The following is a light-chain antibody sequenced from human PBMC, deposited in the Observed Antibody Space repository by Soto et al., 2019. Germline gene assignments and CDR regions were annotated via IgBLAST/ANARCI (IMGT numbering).Light chain of an antibody. J-gene: IGLJ2*01. CDR3: SSYTSGTTPVV. CDR2: DVS. V-gene: IGLV2-14*03. CDR1: SSDVGGYNY. Sequence: QSALTQPASVSGSPGQSITISCTGTSSDVGGYNYVSWYQQHPGKAPKLMIYDVSNRPSGVSNRFPGSKSGNTASLTISGLRTEDEADYYCSSYTSGTTPVVFGGGTKVTVL.